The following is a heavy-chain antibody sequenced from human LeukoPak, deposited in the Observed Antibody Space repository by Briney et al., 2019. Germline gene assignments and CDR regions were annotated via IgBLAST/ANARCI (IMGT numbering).Heavy chain of an antibody. CDR3: AKENTRDGYRHFHY. CDR2: IRYDENTK. D-gene: IGHD5-24*01. V-gene: IGHV3-30*02. Sequence: GGSLRLSCTASGFPFSSYGMQWVRQAPGKGLERMACIRYDENTKYYADSVKGRFTVSRDNSENTLFLQMNSLRAEDTAVYYCAKENTRDGYRHFHYWGQGTLVTVSS. CDR1: GFPFSSYG. J-gene: IGHJ4*02.